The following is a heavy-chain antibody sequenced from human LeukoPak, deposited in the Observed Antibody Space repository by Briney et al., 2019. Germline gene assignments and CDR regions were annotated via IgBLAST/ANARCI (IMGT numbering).Heavy chain of an antibody. CDR2: ITGSGGWA. D-gene: IGHD3-16*02. Sequence: GGSLRLSCAASGLTFSSYAMMWLRQAPGQGLEWVSAITGSGGWALYADSVRGRFTISRDNAKNSLYLQMNSLRAEDTAVYYCARDPTSYRYSDYWGQGTLVTVSS. CDR1: GLTFSSYA. V-gene: IGHV3-23*01. J-gene: IGHJ4*02. CDR3: ARDPTSYRYSDY.